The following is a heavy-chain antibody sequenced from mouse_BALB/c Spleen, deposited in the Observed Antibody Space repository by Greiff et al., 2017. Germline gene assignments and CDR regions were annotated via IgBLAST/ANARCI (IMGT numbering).Heavy chain of an antibody. J-gene: IGHJ3*01. CDR3: ARHDRYDGGFAY. D-gene: IGHD2-14*01. Sequence: QVQLKESGPDLVAPSQSLSITCTVSGFSLTSYGVHWVRQPPGKGLEWLVVIWSDGSTTYNSALKSRLSISKDNSKSQVFLKMNSLQTDDTAMYYCARHDRYDGGFAYWGQGTLVTVSA. CDR1: GFSLTSYG. CDR2: IWSDGST. V-gene: IGHV2-6-2*01.